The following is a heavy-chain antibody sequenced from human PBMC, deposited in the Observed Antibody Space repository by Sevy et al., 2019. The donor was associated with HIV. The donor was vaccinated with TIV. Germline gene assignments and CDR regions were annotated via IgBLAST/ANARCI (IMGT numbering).Heavy chain of an antibody. V-gene: IGHV3-7*02. CDR3: VRAIQLAASY. CDR2: INPDGSKI. CDR1: AINIRDYW. Sequence: GGSLRLSCEASAINIRDYWMNWVRQAPGKGLEWVANINPDGSKIYYAESVKGRFTLSRDSAKNSVFLQMTSLRAEDTAVYYCVRAIQLAASYWGQGMLVTVSS. D-gene: IGHD2-15*01. J-gene: IGHJ4*02.